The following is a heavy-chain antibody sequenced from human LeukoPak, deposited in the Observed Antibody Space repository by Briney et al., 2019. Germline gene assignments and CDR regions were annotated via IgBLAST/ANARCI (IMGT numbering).Heavy chain of an antibody. CDR3: ARSAGLGLDY. Sequence: SETLSLTCAVYGGSFSGYFWGWIRQPPGRGLEWIGTIYYSGSTYFNPSLKSRVTISVDTPKNQFSLKLSSVTAADTVVYYCARSAGLGLDYWGQGTLVTVSS. CDR1: GGSFSGYF. V-gene: IGHV4-34*01. D-gene: IGHD3-16*01. CDR2: IYYSGST. J-gene: IGHJ4*02.